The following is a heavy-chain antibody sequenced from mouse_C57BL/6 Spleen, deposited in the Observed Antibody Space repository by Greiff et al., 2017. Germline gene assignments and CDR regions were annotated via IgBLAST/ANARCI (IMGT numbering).Heavy chain of an antibody. CDR3: AGGVEYYGSSYWYFDV. CDR2: IHPSDSDT. V-gene: IGHV1-74*01. J-gene: IGHJ1*03. Sequence: QVQLQQPGAELVKPGASVKVSCKASGYTFTSYWMHWVKQRPGQGLEWIGRIHPSDSDTNYNQKFKGKATLTVDKSASTAYMQLSSLTSEDSAVYYCAGGVEYYGSSYWYFDVWGTGTTVTVSS. CDR1: GYTFTSYW. D-gene: IGHD1-1*01.